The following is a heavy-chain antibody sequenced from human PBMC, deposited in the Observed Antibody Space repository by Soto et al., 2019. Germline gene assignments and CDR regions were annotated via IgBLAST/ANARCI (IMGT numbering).Heavy chain of an antibody. D-gene: IGHD3-3*01. CDR3: AKEGITIFGVVDY. Sequence: EVQLLESGGGLLQPGGSLTLSCAASGFTFRGYAMSWVRQAPGKGLEWVSSISGSGGNTYYADSVKGRFTISRDNSKNTLYLQMNSLRAEDMAVYYCAKEGITIFGVVDYWGQGTLVTISS. CDR2: ISGSGGNT. V-gene: IGHV3-23*01. CDR1: GFTFRGYA. J-gene: IGHJ4*02.